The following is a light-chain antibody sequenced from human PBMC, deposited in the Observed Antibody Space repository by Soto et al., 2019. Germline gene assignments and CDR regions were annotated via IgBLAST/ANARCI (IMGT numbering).Light chain of an antibody. V-gene: IGKV1-33*01. CDR2: DAS. Sequence: DVQLTQSPSTLTASVGDRVTITCQASQDISNYLNWYQQKPGKAPKLLIYDASNLQTGVPSRFSGSGSGTDFTFTISSLQPEDIATDHCHQYDNLPPLTFGGGTKVEI. CDR1: QDISNY. J-gene: IGKJ4*02. CDR3: HQYDNLPPLT.